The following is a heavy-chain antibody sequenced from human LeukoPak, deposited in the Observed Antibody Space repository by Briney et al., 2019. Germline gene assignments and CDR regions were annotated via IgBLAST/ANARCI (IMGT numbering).Heavy chain of an antibody. D-gene: IGHD6-19*01. CDR3: AKQKAVAGKAGFDY. CDR1: GGSISSYY. J-gene: IGHJ4*02. V-gene: IGHV4-4*07. Sequence: SETLSLTCTVSGGSISSYYWTWIRQPAGKGLEWIGRIYTTGSTNYNPSLNSRVTMSVDTSKNQFSLKLSSVTAADTAVYYCAKQKAVAGKAGFDYWGQGTLVTVSS. CDR2: IYTTGST.